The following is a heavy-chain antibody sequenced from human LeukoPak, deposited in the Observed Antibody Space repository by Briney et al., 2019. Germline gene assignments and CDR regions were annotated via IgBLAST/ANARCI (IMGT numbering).Heavy chain of an antibody. J-gene: IGHJ4*02. CDR2: ISYDGSNK. D-gene: IGHD2-15*01. V-gene: IGHV3-30-3*01. CDR1: GFTFSSYA. CDR3: TTRSPARYCSDGACYSSADY. Sequence: PGGSLRLSCAASGFTFSSYAMHWVRQAPGKGLEWVAVISYDGSNKYYADSVKGRFTISRDNSKNTLYLQMNSLRAEDTAVYYCTTRSPARYCSDGACYSSADYWGQGTLVTVSS.